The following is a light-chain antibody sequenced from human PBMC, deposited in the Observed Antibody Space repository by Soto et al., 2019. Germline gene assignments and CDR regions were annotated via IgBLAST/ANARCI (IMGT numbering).Light chain of an antibody. V-gene: IGKV3-20*01. J-gene: IGKJ5*01. CDR1: QSVSSY. CDR2: GAS. CDR3: QQYGSSIT. Sequence: EIVLAQSAATLSLSPGERATLSCRASQSVSSYLAWYQQKPGQAPRLLIYGASSRATGIPDRFSGSGSGTDFTLTISRLEPEDFAVYYCQQYGSSITFGQGTRLEIK.